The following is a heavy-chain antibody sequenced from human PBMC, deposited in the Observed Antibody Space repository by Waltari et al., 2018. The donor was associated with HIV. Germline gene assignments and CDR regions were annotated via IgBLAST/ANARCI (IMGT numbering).Heavy chain of an antibody. CDR2: IYTSGST. J-gene: IGHJ6*02. D-gene: IGHD6-13*01. V-gene: IGHV4-4*07. Sequence: QVQLQEAGPGLVRLSETLSPTCPVPGGPISSSYWGWLRQPAGKGLEWIGRIYTSGSTNYNPSLKSRVTMSVDTSKNQFSLKLSSVTAADTAVYYCARFVGSSWVHGMDVWGQGTTVTVSS. CDR3: ARFVGSSWVHGMDV. CDR1: GGPISSSY.